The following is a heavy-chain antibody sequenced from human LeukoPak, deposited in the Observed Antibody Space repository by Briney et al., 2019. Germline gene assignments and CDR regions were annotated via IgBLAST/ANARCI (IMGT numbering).Heavy chain of an antibody. J-gene: IGHJ5*02. CDR3: ARLTGYSSESWFDP. Sequence: PSETLSLTCTVSGGSISSYYWSWIRQPPGKGLEWIGYIYYSGSTNYNPSLKRRVTISVDKYKKQFSLKLSSVTAADTAVYYCARLTGYSSESWFDPWGQGTLVTVSS. D-gene: IGHD3-9*01. CDR2: IYYSGST. CDR1: GGSISSYY. V-gene: IGHV4-59*01.